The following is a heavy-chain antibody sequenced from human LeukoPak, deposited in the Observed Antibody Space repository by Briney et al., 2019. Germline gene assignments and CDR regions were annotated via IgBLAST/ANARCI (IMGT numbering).Heavy chain of an antibody. Sequence: SETLTLTCTVSGASVRSDHWNWIRQSPGKGLEWIGRIYTSGSTNYNPSLKSRVTMSVDTSKNQFSLKLSSVTAADTAVYYCARHGGGYSYDYWGQGTLVTVSS. J-gene: IGHJ4*02. CDR3: ARHGGGYSYDY. CDR1: GASVRSDH. D-gene: IGHD5-18*01. CDR2: IYTSGST. V-gene: IGHV4-4*07.